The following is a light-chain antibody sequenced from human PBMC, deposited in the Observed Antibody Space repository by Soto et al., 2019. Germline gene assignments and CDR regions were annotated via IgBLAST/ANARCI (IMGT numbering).Light chain of an antibody. V-gene: IGKV3-20*01. CDR3: QHYGSSSWT. CDR2: GAS. CDR1: QSVGTS. Sequence: EIVLTQSPVTLSLSPGERGTLSCRASQSVGTSLAWYQQKPGQAPRLLIYGASSRATGIPDRFSGSGSGTDFTLTISRLEPEDFAVYYCQHYGSSSWTFGQGTKV. J-gene: IGKJ1*01.